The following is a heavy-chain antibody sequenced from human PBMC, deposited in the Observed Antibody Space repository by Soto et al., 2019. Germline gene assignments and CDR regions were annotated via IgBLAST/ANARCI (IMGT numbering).Heavy chain of an antibody. Sequence: PSETLSLTCVVSGYSIRSGYYWGWVRQPPGKGLEWIGSIYHSGNTFYNPSLKSRVTISVDTSKNQFSLKLSSVTAADTAVYYCARATSGDSRFYYYYGLDVWGQGTTVTVYS. J-gene: IGHJ6*02. D-gene: IGHD2-21*02. V-gene: IGHV4-38-2*01. CDR2: IYHSGNT. CDR1: GYSIRSGYY. CDR3: ARATSGDSRFYYYYGLDV.